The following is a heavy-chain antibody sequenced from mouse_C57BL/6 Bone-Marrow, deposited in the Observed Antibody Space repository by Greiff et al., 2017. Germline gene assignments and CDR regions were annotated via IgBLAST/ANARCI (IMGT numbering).Heavy chain of an antibody. D-gene: IGHD1-3*01. Sequence: VQLQQPVAELVKPGASVKMSCTASGYTFTSSWITWVKQRPGQGLEWIGDIYPTSGRTNYNEKFKGKAILTVDTSSNTAYMQLSSLTSEDSAILYCARSGPVGRSFDFWGEGTTLTVSS. J-gene: IGHJ2*01. CDR1: GYTFTSSW. CDR3: ARSGPVGRSFDF. V-gene: IGHV1-55*01. CDR2: IYPTSGRT.